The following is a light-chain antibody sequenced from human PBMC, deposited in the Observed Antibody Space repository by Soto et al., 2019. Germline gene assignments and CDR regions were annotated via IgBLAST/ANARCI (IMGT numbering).Light chain of an antibody. CDR1: QGINNQ. V-gene: IGKV1-16*01. CDR2: AAS. Sequence: DIQLTQSPSSTSASIGDRVIIICRASQGINNQLAWVQQKTGKAPKSLIFAASSLHTGTPSRFSGSGSGTEFRLTINNLQAEDFATYYCQQYKSRPLTFGGGTKVEV. CDR3: QQYKSRPLT. J-gene: IGKJ4*01.